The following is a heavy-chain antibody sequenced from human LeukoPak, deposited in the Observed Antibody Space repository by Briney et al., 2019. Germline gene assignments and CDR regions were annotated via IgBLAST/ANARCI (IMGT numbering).Heavy chain of an antibody. Sequence: GGSLRLSCAASGFTFSSYSMNWVRQAPGKGLEWVSSISSSSSYIHYADSVKGRFTISRDNAKNSLYLQMNSLRAEDTAVYYCARGGSVVFDYWGQGTLVTVSS. CDR1: GFTFSSYS. J-gene: IGHJ4*02. V-gene: IGHV3-21*01. D-gene: IGHD3-10*01. CDR3: ARGGSVVFDY. CDR2: ISSSSSYI.